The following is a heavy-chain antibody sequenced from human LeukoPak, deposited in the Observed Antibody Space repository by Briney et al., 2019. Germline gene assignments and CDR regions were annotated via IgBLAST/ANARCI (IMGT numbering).Heavy chain of an antibody. J-gene: IGHJ4*02. V-gene: IGHV3-21*01. CDR1: GFTFSSYS. Sequence: PGGSLRLSCAASGFTFSSYSMNWVRQAPGKGLEWVSSISSSSSYIYYADSVKGRFTISRDNAKNSLYLQMNSLRAEDTAVYYCARAFDSSGYDLDYWGQGTLVTVSS. CDR2: ISSSSSYI. CDR3: ARAFDSSGYDLDY. D-gene: IGHD5-12*01.